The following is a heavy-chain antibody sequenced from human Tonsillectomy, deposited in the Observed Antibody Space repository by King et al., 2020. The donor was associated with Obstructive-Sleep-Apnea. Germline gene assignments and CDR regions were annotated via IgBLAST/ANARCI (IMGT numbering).Heavy chain of an antibody. D-gene: IGHD5/OR15-5a*01. CDR3: ARVRRGSGVYPFDY. J-gene: IGHJ4*02. CDR2: IYYSGST. V-gene: IGHV4-31*03. CDR1: GGSISSGGYY. Sequence: VQLQESGPGLVKPSQTLSLTCTVSGGSISSGGYYWSWIRQHPGKGLEWIGYIYYSGSTYYNPSLKSRVTISVDTSKNQFSLKLSSVTAADTAVYYCARVRRGSGVYPFDYWAREPWSPSPQ.